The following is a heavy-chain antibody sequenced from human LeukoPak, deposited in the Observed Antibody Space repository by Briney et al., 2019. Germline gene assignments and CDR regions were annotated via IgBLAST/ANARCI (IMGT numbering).Heavy chain of an antibody. V-gene: IGHV3-30-3*01. J-gene: IGHJ4*02. CDR1: GFTFSSYA. Sequence: GRSLRLSCAASGFTFSSYAMHWVRQAPGKGLEWVAVISYDGSNKYYADSVKGRFTISRDNSKNTLYLQMNSLRAEDTAVYYCARGLWFGGFFDSWGQGTVVTVSS. D-gene: IGHD3-10*01. CDR2: ISYDGSNK. CDR3: ARGLWFGGFFDS.